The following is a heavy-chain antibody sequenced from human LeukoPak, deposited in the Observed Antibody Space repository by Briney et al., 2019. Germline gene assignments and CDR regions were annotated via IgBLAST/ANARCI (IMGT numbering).Heavy chain of an antibody. CDR1: GGSISSYY. CDR3: ARDSLWFGELPTSHNWFDP. J-gene: IGHJ5*02. D-gene: IGHD3-10*01. Sequence: PSETLSLTCTVSGGSISSYYWSWIRQPAGKGLEWIGRIYTSGSTNYNPSLKSRVTMSVDTSKNQFSLKLSSVTAADTAVYYCARDSLWFGELPTSHNWFDPWGQGTLVTVSS. CDR2: IYTSGST. V-gene: IGHV4-4*07.